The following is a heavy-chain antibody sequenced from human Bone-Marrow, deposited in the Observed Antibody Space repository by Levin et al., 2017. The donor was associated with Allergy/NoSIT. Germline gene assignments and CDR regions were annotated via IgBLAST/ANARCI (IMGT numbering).Heavy chain of an antibody. CDR1: GFTFSSYG. V-gene: IGHV3-33*01. CDR2: IWYDGSNK. Sequence: GESLKISCAASGFTFSSYGMHWVRQAPGKGLEWVAVIWYDGSNKYYAGSVKGRFTISRDNSKNTLYLQMNSLRAEDTAVYYCARDDGYSGWDYWGQGTLVTVSS. D-gene: IGHD2-21*02. J-gene: IGHJ4*02. CDR3: ARDDGYSGWDY.